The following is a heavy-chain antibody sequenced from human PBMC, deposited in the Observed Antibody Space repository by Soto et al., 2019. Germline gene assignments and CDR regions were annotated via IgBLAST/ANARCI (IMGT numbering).Heavy chain of an antibody. CDR1: GGTFSSYA. Sequence: QVQLVQSGAEVKKPGSSVKVSCKASGGTFSSYAISWVRQAPGQGLEWMGGIIPIFGTANYAQKFQGRVTITADESTSTAYMELSSLRSEDTAVYYCARDGGYCGGGSCYRNYYYYGMDVWGQGTTVTVSS. V-gene: IGHV1-69*01. D-gene: IGHD2-15*01. CDR2: IIPIFGTA. J-gene: IGHJ6*02. CDR3: ARDGGYCGGGSCYRNYYYYGMDV.